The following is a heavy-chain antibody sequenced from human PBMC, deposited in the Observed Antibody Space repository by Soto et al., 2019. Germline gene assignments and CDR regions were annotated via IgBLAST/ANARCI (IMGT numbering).Heavy chain of an antibody. CDR3: ARAKKLQIVAVPAATPGNGMDV. CDR1: GFTFSSYA. Sequence: GGSLRLSCAASGFTFSSYAMHWVRQAPGKGLEWVAVISYDGSNKYYADSVKGRFTISRDNSKNTLYLQMNSLRAEDTAVYYCARAKKLQIVAVPAATPGNGMDVWGQGTTVTVSS. V-gene: IGHV3-30-3*01. CDR2: ISYDGSNK. D-gene: IGHD2-2*02. J-gene: IGHJ6*02.